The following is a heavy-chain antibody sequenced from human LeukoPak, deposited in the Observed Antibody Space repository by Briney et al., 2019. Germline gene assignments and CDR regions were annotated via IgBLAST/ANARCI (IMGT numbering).Heavy chain of an antibody. CDR2: ISWNSGSI. Sequence: PGGSLRLSCAASGFTFDDYAMHWVRQAPGKGLEWVSGISWNSGSIGYADSVKGRFTISRDNAKNSLYLQMNSLRAEDTALYYCAKDIGTGSGWPFRYFDLWGRGTLVTVSS. CDR1: GFTFDDYA. CDR3: AKDIGTGSGWPFRYFDL. J-gene: IGHJ2*01. V-gene: IGHV3-9*01. D-gene: IGHD6-19*01.